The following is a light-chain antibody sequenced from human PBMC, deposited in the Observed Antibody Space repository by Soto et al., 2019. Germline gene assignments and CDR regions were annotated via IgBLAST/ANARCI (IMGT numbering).Light chain of an antibody. Sequence: DIQMTQSPSTLSASVGDRVTITCRASQSISSWLAWYKQKPGKAPKLLIYDASSLESGVPSRFSGSGSGTEFTLTIRSLLPDDFATYYCQQYNSYPWTFGQGTKVEIK. CDR2: DAS. CDR1: QSISSW. V-gene: IGKV1-5*01. J-gene: IGKJ1*01. CDR3: QQYNSYPWT.